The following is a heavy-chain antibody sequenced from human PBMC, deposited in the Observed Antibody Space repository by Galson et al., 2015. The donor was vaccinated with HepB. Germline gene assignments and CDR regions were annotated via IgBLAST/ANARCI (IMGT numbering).Heavy chain of an antibody. V-gene: IGHV3-7*03. CDR3: ARHCGSDCYPLDY. J-gene: IGHJ4*02. Sequence: LRLSCAASGFTFSNYWMTWVRPAPGKGLEWVANIKPDGSEKYYVDSVKGRFTVSRDNAKNSLFLQMNSLRAEDTAVYYCARHCGSDCYPLDYWGQGTLVTVSS. CDR1: GFTFSNYW. D-gene: IGHD2-21*02. CDR2: IKPDGSEK.